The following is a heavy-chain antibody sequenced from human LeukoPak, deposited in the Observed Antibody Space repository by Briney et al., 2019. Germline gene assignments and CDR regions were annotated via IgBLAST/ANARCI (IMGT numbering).Heavy chain of an antibody. D-gene: IGHD6-13*01. CDR2: IYYSGST. V-gene: IGHV4-59*12. J-gene: IGHJ4*02. CDR1: GGSISSYY. Sequence: SETLSLTCTVSGGSISSYYWSWIRQPPGKGLEWIGYIYYSGSTNYNPSLKSRVTISVDRSKNQFSLKLSSVTAADTAVYYCARASKAAGTNFDYWGQGTLVTVSS. CDR3: ARASKAAGTNFDY.